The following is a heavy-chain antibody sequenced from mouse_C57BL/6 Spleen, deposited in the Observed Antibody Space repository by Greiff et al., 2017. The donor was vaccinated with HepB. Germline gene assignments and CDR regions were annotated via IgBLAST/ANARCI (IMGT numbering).Heavy chain of an antibody. V-gene: IGHV1-54*01. CDR2: INPGSGGT. CDR1: GYAFTNYL. J-gene: IGHJ1*03. Sequence: QVQLKESGAELVRPGTSVKVSCKASGYAFTNYLIEWVKQRPGQGLEWIGVINPGSGGTNYNEKFKGKATLTADKYSSTAYMQLSSLTSEDSAVYFCAREGYFDVWGTGTTVTVSS. CDR3: AREGYFDV.